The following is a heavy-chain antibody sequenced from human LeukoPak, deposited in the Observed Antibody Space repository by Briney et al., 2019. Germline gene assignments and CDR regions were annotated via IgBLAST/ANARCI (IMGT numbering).Heavy chain of an antibody. CDR3: VRDLNWSFDQ. CDR1: GFTFSSYS. J-gene: IGHJ4*02. CDR2: ITSGSSSK. V-gene: IGHV3-48*04. Sequence: GGSLRLSCVVSGFTFSSYSMNWVRQAPGKGLEWISYITSGSSSKSYADSVKGRFTISRDNAKNSLYLQMNSLGAEDTAAYYCVRDLNWSFDQWGQGTLVTVSS.